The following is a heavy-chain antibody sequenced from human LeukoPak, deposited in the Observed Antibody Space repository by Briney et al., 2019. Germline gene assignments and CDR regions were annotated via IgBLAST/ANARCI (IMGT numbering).Heavy chain of an antibody. D-gene: IGHD3-22*01. V-gene: IGHV3-64*01. J-gene: IGHJ6*03. CDR2: ISSNGGST. CDR1: GFTFSSYA. CDR3: ARDREYYYDSSETYNYYYMDV. Sequence: GGSLRLSCAASGFTFSSYAMHWVRQAPGKGLEYVSAISSNGGSTYYANSVKGRFTISRDNSKNTLYLQMGSLRAEDMAVYYCARDREYYYDSSETYNYYYMDVWGQGTLVTVSS.